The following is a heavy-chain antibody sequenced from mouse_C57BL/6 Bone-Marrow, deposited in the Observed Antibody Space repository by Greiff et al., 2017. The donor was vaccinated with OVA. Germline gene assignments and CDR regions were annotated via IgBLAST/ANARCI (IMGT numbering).Heavy chain of an antibody. J-gene: IGHJ3*01. CDR1: GYTFTDYN. CDR2: INPNNGGT. CDR3: ARGGLRYKSFAY. V-gene: IGHV1-18*01. D-gene: IGHD1-1*01. Sequence: EVQLQQSGPELVKPGASVKIPCKASGYTFTDYNMDWVKQSHGKSLEWIGDINPNNGGTIYNQKFKGKATLTVDKSSSTAYMELRSLTSEDTAVYYCARGGLRYKSFAYWGQGTLVTVSA.